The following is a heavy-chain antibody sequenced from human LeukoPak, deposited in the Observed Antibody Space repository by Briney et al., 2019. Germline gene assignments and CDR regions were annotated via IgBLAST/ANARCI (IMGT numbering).Heavy chain of an antibody. D-gene: IGHD4-23*01. CDR3: ASQYGGNGYFDY. Sequence: SVTVSCKASGGTFSSYAISWVRQAPGQGLEWMGGITPIFGTANYAQKFQGRVTITADESTSTAYMELSSLRSEDTAVYYCASQYGGNGYFDYWGQGTLVTVSS. CDR2: ITPIFGTA. J-gene: IGHJ4*02. CDR1: GGTFSSYA. V-gene: IGHV1-69*13.